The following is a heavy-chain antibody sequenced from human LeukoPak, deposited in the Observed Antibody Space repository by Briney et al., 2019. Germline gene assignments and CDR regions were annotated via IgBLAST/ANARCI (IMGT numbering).Heavy chain of an antibody. V-gene: IGHV1-2*02. CDR3: VKMHYDFWSAFHI. CDR2: INPRSGGT. J-gene: IGHJ3*02. D-gene: IGHD3-3*01. Sequence: ASVTVSCKASGYTFTGNYMHWVRPAPGQGLEWMGWINPRSGGTNYAQKFQGRVTMTRDTSITTAYMELSRLRSDDTAVYYCVKMHYDFWSAFHIWGQGTMVTVSS. CDR1: GYTFTGNY.